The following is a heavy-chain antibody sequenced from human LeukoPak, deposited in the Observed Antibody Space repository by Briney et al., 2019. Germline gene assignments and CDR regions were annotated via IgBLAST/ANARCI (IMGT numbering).Heavy chain of an antibody. CDR1: GGTFSSYA. CDR2: IIPIFGTA. D-gene: IGHD5-18*01. CDR3: ARAALHNRNTAMVHYYYYYMDV. J-gene: IGHJ6*03. Sequence: GTSVKVSCKASGGTFSSYAISWVRQAPGQGLEWMGGIIPIFGTANYAQKFQGRVTITADKSTSTAYMELSSLRSEDTAVYYCARAALHNRNTAMVHYYYYYMDVWGKGTTVTVSS. V-gene: IGHV1-69*06.